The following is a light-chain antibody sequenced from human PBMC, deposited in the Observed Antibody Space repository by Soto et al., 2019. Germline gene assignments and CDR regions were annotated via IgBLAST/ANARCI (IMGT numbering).Light chain of an antibody. V-gene: IGLV2-23*01. Sequence: LTQPASVSGSPGQSITTSCTGTSSDVGSYNLVSWFQQLPGKVPKLIIYEGTKRPSGVSDRFSGSKSGYTASLTISGLQAEDAADYYCFSYAGNSVYVFGTGTKVTVL. CDR1: SSDVGSYNL. J-gene: IGLJ1*01. CDR3: FSYAGNSVYV. CDR2: EGT.